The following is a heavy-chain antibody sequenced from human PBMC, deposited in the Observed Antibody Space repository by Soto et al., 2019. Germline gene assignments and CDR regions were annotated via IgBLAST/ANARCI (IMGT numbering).Heavy chain of an antibody. Sequence: QVQLQESGPGLVKPSETLSLTCTVSGGSFSSYYWSWIRQPAGKGLEWIGRIYTSGITNYNPSLKSRVTMSVDTSKKQFSLNMTAVTAADTAVYFCARELAEAARSLDYGGLGTLVPVSS. J-gene: IGHJ4*02. V-gene: IGHV4-4*07. CDR1: GGSFSSYY. CDR3: ARELAEAARSLDY. D-gene: IGHD6-6*01. CDR2: IYTSGIT.